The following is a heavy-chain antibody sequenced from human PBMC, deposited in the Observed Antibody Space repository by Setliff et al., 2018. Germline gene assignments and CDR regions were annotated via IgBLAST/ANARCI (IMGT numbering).Heavy chain of an antibody. D-gene: IGHD3-22*01. V-gene: IGHV1-46*01. CDR1: GYTFTSHY. Sequence: ASVKVSCKASGYTFTSHYMHWVRQAPGLGLEWMGTINPSSGRTSYAQKFQGRVTMTRXXXTSTXXXXXXXXXSEDTAVYYCARDVFPYHYEGAFDIWGQGTMVTVSS. J-gene: IGHJ3*02. CDR2: INPSSGRT. CDR3: ARDVFPYHYEGAFDI.